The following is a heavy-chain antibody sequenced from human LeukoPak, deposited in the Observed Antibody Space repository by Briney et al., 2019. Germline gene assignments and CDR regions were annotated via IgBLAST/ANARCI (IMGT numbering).Heavy chain of an antibody. CDR3: ARALDSSSSRYQAFEY. CDR1: GFTFSNYW. V-gene: IGHV3-7*01. J-gene: IGHJ4*02. CDR2: IKQDGSEK. D-gene: IGHD2-2*01. Sequence: GGSLRLSCAASGFTFSNYWLSWVRQAPGKGLEWVANIKQDGSEKYYVDSVKGRFTISRDNAKNSLYLQMNSLRAEDTAVYYCARALDSSSSRYQAFEYWGQGTLVTVSS.